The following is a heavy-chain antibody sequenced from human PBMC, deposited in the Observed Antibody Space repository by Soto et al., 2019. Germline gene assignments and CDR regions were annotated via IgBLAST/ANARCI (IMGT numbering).Heavy chain of an antibody. CDR1: GYTFTSYD. CDR2: MNPNSGNT. Sequence: QVQLVQSGAEVKKPGASVKVSCKASGYTFTSYDINWVRQATGQGLEWMGWMNPNSGNTGFAQKFQGRVTMTRNTPISTAYMELSSLRSEDTAVYYCARRYYGDPLYYYCGMDVWGQGTTVTVSS. V-gene: IGHV1-8*01. J-gene: IGHJ6*02. D-gene: IGHD4-17*01. CDR3: ARRYYGDPLYYYCGMDV.